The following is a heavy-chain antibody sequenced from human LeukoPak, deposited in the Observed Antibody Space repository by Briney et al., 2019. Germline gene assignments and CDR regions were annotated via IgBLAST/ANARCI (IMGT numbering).Heavy chain of an antibody. J-gene: IGHJ4*02. CDR1: GGSISSGGYS. CDR3: ARGCGGDCYSFDY. D-gene: IGHD2-21*02. CDR2: IYHSGST. V-gene: IGHV4-30-2*01. Sequence: PSQTLSLTCAVSGGSISSGGYSWSWIRQPPGKGLEWIGYIYHSGSTYYSPSLKSRVTISVDRSKNQFSLKLSSVTAADTAVYYCARGCGGDCYSFDYWGQGTLVTVSS.